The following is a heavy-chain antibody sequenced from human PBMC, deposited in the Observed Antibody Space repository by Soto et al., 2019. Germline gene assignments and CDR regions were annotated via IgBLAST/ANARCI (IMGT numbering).Heavy chain of an antibody. CDR1: GFTFSSYW. V-gene: IGHV3-7*01. CDR3: ARETNYGSGKNYYGMDV. CDR2: IKQDGSEK. D-gene: IGHD3-10*01. Sequence: VGSLRLSCAASGFTFSSYWMSWVRQAPGKGLEWVANIKQDGSEKYYVDSVKGRFTISRDNAKNSLYLQMNSLRAEDTAVYYCARETNYGSGKNYYGMDVWGQGTTVTVSS. J-gene: IGHJ6*02.